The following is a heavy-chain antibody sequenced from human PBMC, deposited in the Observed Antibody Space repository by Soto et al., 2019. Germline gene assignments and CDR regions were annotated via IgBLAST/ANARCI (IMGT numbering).Heavy chain of an antibody. Sequence: PSETLSLTCTVSGGSICSSYWSWLRQPPGKGLEWIGYIYYSGSTNYNPPLKSRFTISVDTSKNQFSLKLSPVTAADTAVYYCATTTLYDFWSRGYYYMDVWGKGTTVTVSS. D-gene: IGHD3-3*01. CDR2: IYYSGST. CDR1: GGSICSSY. J-gene: IGHJ6*03. CDR3: ATTTLYDFWSRGYYYMDV. V-gene: IGHV4-59*01.